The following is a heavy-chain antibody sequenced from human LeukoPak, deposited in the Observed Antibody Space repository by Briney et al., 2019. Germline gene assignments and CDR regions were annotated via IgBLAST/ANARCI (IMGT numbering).Heavy chain of an antibody. CDR1: GFTFSSYA. Sequence: PGGSLRLSCAASGFTFSSYAMHWVRQAPGKGLEWVAVISYDGSNKYYADSVKGRFTISRDNSKNTLYLQMTSLRAEDTAVYYCARGQWELLLVDYWGQGTLVTVSS. CDR3: ARGQWELLLVDY. CDR2: ISYDGSNK. J-gene: IGHJ4*02. D-gene: IGHD1-26*01. V-gene: IGHV3-30*04.